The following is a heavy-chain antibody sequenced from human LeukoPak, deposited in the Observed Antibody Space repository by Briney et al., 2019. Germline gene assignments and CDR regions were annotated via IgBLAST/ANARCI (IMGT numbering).Heavy chain of an antibody. CDR3: ATRRCSSTSCYARNYYYYYGMDV. CDR2: IYYSGST. V-gene: IGHV4-39*01. CDR1: GGSISSSSYY. D-gene: IGHD2-2*01. Sequence: SETLSLTCTVSGGSISSSSYYWGWIRQPPGKGLEWIGSIYYSGSTYYNPSLKSRVTISVDTSKNQFSPKLSSVTAADTAVYYCATRRCSSTSCYARNYYYYYGMDVWGQGTTVTVSS. J-gene: IGHJ6*02.